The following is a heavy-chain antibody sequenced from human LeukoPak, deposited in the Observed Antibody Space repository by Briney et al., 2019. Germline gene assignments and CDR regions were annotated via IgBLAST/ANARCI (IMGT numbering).Heavy chain of an antibody. CDR1: GFSFSDYY. D-gene: IGHD6-19*01. J-gene: IGHJ3*02. CDR2: ISSSGTST. V-gene: IGHV3-11*05. Sequence: PGGSLRLSCATSGFSFSDYYMTWIRQAPGKGLEWISYISSSGTSTKHADSVKERFAISRDNAKNSLYLQMNSLRADDTAVYYCARVSGGWSSGWLDIWGQGTMVTVSS. CDR3: ARVSGGWSSGWLDI.